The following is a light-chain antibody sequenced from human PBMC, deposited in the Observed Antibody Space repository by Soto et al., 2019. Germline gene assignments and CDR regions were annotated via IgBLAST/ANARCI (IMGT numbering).Light chain of an antibody. CDR1: ESVSSYY. V-gene: IGKV3-20*01. CDR2: GPS. Sequence: EIVLTQSPGTLSLSPGERATLSCRASESVSSYYIAWYQHKPGQAPRLLIYGPSTRATGIPDRFSASGSGTDFTLSIRILEPEDSALYYCQQYTDSPLTFGQGTKVEIK. CDR3: QQYTDSPLT. J-gene: IGKJ2*01.